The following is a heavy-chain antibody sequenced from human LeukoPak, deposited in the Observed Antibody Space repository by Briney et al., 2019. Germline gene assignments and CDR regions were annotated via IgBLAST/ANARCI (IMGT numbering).Heavy chain of an antibody. CDR1: GGSISSYY. CDR2: IYYSGST. Sequence: SSETLSLTSTVSGGSISSYYWSWIRQPPGKGLEWIGYIYYSGSTNYNPSLKSRVTISVDTSKNQFSLKLSSVTAADTAVYYCARHQWRTSSSWALDYWGQGTLVTVSS. J-gene: IGHJ4*02. CDR3: ARHQWRTSSSWALDY. V-gene: IGHV4-59*08. D-gene: IGHD6-13*01.